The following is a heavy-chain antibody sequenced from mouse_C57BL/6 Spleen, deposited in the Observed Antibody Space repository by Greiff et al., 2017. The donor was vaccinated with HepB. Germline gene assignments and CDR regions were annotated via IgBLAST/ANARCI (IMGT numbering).Heavy chain of an antibody. V-gene: IGHV7-3*01. D-gene: IGHD1-1*01. CDR2: IRNKANGYTT. Sequence: EVHLVESGGGLVQPGGSLSLSCAASGFTFTDYYMSWVRQPPGKALEWLGFIRNKANGYTTEYSASVKGRFTISRDNSQSILYLQMNALRAEDSATYYCARYYYGSSSHAMDYWGQGTSVTVSS. CDR1: GFTFTDYY. J-gene: IGHJ4*01. CDR3: ARYYYGSSSHAMDY.